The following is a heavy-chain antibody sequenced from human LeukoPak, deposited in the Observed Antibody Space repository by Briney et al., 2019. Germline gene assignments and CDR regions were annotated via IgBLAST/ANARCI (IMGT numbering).Heavy chain of an antibody. D-gene: IGHD3-16*01. Sequence: GGSLRLSCVASGFTFTNYWMTWVRQAPGKGLEWVANMKQDGREKYYVDSVKGRFTISRDNSKNTLYLQMNSLRAEDTAVYYCARIPIMVTFGGVGIDYWGQGTLVTVSS. CDR3: ARIPIMVTFGGVGIDY. V-gene: IGHV3-7*01. J-gene: IGHJ4*02. CDR1: GFTFTNYW. CDR2: MKQDGREK.